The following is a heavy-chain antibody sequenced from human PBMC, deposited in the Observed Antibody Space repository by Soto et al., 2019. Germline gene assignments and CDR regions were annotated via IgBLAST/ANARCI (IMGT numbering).Heavy chain of an antibody. Sequence: SETLSLTCTVSGGSISSGGYYWSWIRQHPGKGLEWIGYIYYSGSTYYDPSLKSRVTISVDTSKNQFSLKLSSVTAADTAVYYCARVGSEEYYYDSSGYYLNWFDPWGQGTLVTVSS. CDR2: IYYSGST. CDR3: ARVGSEEYYYDSSGYYLNWFDP. D-gene: IGHD3-22*01. J-gene: IGHJ5*02. CDR1: GGSISSGGYY. V-gene: IGHV4-31*03.